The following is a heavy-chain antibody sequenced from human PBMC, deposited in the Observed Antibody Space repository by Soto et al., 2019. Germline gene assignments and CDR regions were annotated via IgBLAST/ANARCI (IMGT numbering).Heavy chain of an antibody. V-gene: IGHV1-3*04. CDR3: ARSTDQLWELLNDY. CDR1: GYTFTTYP. D-gene: IGHD3-22*01. Sequence: GASGKGSCKSSGYTFTTYPIHWGRQAPGQRLEWMGWINTGNGNAVYSQKFQGRVTFTRDTSASTAYMELSSLRSEDTAVYYCARSTDQLWELLNDYWGQGALVTVSS. CDR2: INTGNGNA. J-gene: IGHJ4*02.